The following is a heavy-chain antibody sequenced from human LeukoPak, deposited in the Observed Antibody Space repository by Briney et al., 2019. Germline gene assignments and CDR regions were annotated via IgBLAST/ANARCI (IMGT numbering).Heavy chain of an antibody. J-gene: IGHJ4*02. Sequence: GRSLRLSCAASGFTFSSYGMHWVRQAPGKGLEWVAVIWYDGSNKYYADSVKGRFTISRDNSKNTLYLQMNSLRAEDTAVYYCARGGLGGYSGSGSYNYWGQGTLVTVSS. CDR2: IWYDGSNK. D-gene: IGHD3-10*01. CDR3: ARGGLGGYSGSGSYNY. V-gene: IGHV3-33*01. CDR1: GFTFSSYG.